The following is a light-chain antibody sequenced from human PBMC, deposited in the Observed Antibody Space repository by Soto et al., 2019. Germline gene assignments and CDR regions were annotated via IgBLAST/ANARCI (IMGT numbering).Light chain of an antibody. J-gene: IGKJ1*01. CDR1: QSVSSY. Sequence: DIVLTQSPATLSLSPGERATLSCRASQSVSSYFAWYQQKPGQAPRLLIYDASNRATGIPPRFSGSGSGTDFTAANSSLGREDFAVYYCQQLTNWLGRTFGQGNKGEIK. CDR3: QQLTNWLGRT. CDR2: DAS. V-gene: IGKV3-11*01.